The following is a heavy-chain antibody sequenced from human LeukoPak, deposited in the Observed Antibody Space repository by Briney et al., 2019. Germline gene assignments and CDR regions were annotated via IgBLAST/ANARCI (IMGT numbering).Heavy chain of an antibody. J-gene: IGHJ4*02. D-gene: IGHD3-10*01. V-gene: IGHV1-8*01. Sequence: ASVTVSCTASGYTFTSYDINWVRQATGQGLEWMGWMNPNSGNTGYAQKFQGRVTMTRNTSISTAYMELSSLRSEDTAVYYCARVPPYYYGSGSYYEFDYWGQGTLVTVSS. CDR1: GYTFTSYD. CDR3: ARVPPYYYGSGSYYEFDY. CDR2: MNPNSGNT.